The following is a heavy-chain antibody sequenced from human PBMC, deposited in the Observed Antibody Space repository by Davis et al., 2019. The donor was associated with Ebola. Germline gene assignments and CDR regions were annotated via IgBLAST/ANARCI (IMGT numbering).Heavy chain of an antibody. D-gene: IGHD2-2*01. CDR2: ITSNGGST. CDR3: ARGGSATAFEI. Sequence: GESLKISCAASGFTVSTKFMGWVRQAPGKGLEYVSTITSNGGSTVYANSVKGRFTISRDNSKNTLYLQMGSLRAEDMAVYYCARGGSATAFEIWGQATMVTVSS. CDR1: GFTVSTKF. V-gene: IGHV3-64*01. J-gene: IGHJ3*02.